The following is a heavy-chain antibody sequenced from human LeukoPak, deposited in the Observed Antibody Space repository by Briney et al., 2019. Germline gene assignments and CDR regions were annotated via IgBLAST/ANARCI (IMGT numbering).Heavy chain of an antibody. Sequence: ASVKVSCTASGYTFTGYYIHWVRQAPGQVLEWVGWINPNSGGAKYAQKFQDRVTMTRDTSISTAYMGLSRLRSDDTAVYYCAKGRVVAGSKSLTYHWLDPWGQGTLVTVSS. CDR3: AKGRVVAGSKSLTYHWLDP. CDR2: INPNSGGA. J-gene: IGHJ5*02. V-gene: IGHV1-2*02. CDR1: GYTFTGYY. D-gene: IGHD6-19*01.